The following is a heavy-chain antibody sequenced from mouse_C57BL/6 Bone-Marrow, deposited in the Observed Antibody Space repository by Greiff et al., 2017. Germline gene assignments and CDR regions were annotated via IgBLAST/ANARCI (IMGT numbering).Heavy chain of an antibody. CDR3: ARDYGSSYAYYFDY. J-gene: IGHJ2*01. D-gene: IGHD1-1*01. CDR1: GYTFTSYW. V-gene: IGHV1-69*01. CDR2: IDPSDSYT. Sequence: QVQLQQPGAELVMPGASVKLSCKASGYTFTSYWMHWVKQRPGQGLEWIGEIDPSDSYTNYNQKFKGKSTLTVDKSSSTAYMQLSSLTSEDSSVYYCARDYGSSYAYYFDYWVQGTTLTVSS.